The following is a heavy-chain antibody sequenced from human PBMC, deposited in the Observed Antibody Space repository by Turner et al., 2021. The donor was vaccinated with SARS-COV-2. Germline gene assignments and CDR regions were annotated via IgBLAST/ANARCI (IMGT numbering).Heavy chain of an antibody. CDR3: ARLDDSGHWGAFDI. D-gene: IGHD3-22*01. J-gene: IGHJ3*02. CDR1: GLTFSSHG. CDR2: IWNDGSQK. Sequence: QVQLVEFGGGVVQPGRSLRLSCAASGLTFSSHGRHWVRHAPGKGLEWVAVIWNDGSQKYYADSVKGRFTISRDNSKNMVYLQMNSLRAEDTAVYYCARLDDSGHWGAFDIWGQGTMVTVSS. V-gene: IGHV3-33*01.